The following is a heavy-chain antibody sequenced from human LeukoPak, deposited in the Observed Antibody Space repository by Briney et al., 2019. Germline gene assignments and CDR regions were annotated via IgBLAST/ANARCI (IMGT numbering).Heavy chain of an antibody. CDR3: ARVRDYYGSGSGWFDP. CDR2: INHSGST. Sequence: SETLSLTCAVYGGSFSGYYWSWIRQPPGKGLEWIGEINHSGSTNYNPSLKSRVTISVDTSKNQFSLKLSSVTAADTAVYYCARVRDYYGSGSGWFDPWGQGTLVTVSS. V-gene: IGHV4-34*01. D-gene: IGHD3-10*01. J-gene: IGHJ5*02. CDR1: GGSFSGYY.